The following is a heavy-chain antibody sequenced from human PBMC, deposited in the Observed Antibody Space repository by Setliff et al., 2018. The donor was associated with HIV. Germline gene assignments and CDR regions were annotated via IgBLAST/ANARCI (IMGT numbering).Heavy chain of an antibody. V-gene: IGHV4-61*08. CDR3: ARPVSKNFYGMDV. CDR2: LYFSGGT. CDR1: GGSISSGGYS. Sequence: SETLSLTCAVSGGSISSGGYSWSWIRQPPGKGLEWIGTLYFSGGTSYNSSLKSRVTISGDTSNNQFSLNLTSVTTADTAVYYCARPVSKNFYGMDVWGLGTTVTVSS. J-gene: IGHJ6*02.